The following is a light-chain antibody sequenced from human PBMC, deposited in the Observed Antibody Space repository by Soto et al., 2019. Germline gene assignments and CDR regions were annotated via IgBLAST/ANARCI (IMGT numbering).Light chain of an antibody. V-gene: IGKV3-20*01. Sequence: EIVLTQSPGTLSLSPGERATLSCRASQSVNSNYLAWYQQKPGQAPRLLIYGASSRATGIPDRFSGSGSGPDFNLTNSRLEPEDCAVYYCQQFVSSPPMYTFAQGTKLEIK. CDR1: QSVNSNY. CDR3: QQFVSSPPMYT. CDR2: GAS. J-gene: IGKJ2*01.